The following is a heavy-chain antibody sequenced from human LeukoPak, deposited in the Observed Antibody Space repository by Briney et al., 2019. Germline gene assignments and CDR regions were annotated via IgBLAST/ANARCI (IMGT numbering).Heavy chain of an antibody. V-gene: IGHV3-23*01. Sequence: GGSLRLSCAASGFTFSSYSMNWVRQAPGKGLEWVSAISGSGGSTYYADSVKGRFTISRDNSKNTLYLQMNSLRAEDTAVYYCAKAEATVTTRFDYWGQGTLVTVSS. CDR1: GFTFSSYS. D-gene: IGHD4-17*01. CDR3: AKAEATVTTRFDY. J-gene: IGHJ4*02. CDR2: ISGSGGST.